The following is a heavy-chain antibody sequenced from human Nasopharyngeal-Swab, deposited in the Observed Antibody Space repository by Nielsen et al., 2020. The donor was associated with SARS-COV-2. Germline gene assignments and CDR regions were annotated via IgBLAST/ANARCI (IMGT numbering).Heavy chain of an antibody. CDR2: INTDGRRT. CDR3: ARDLGGFGGY. V-gene: IGHV3-74*01. CDR1: GFSFNTFW. Sequence: GGSLRLSCAASGFSFNTFWMHWVRQVPGEGLVWVSRINTDGRRTNYAESVKGRFTISRDNVKNMLYLQMNNLRPEDTAVYYCARDLGGFGGYWGQGTLATVSS. D-gene: IGHD4-23*01. J-gene: IGHJ4*02.